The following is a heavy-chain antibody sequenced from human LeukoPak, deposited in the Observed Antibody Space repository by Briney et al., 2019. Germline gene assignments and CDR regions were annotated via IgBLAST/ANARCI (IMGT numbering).Heavy chain of an antibody. CDR2: IYYSGSS. CDR1: GGSISTYY. Sequence: SETLSLTCTVSGGSISTYYWSWIRQPPGKGLEWIGYIYYSGSSNYNPSLKSRVTISGDTSKNQFSLKLSSVTAADTAVYYCARKSSGWFVYWGQGTLVTVSS. CDR3: ARKSSGWFVY. J-gene: IGHJ4*02. D-gene: IGHD3-22*01. V-gene: IGHV4-59*01.